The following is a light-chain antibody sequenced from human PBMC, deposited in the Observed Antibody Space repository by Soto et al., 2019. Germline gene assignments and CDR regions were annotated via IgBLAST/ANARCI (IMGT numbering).Light chain of an antibody. J-gene: IGKJ5*01. CDR3: QHYGRPRLT. CDR2: GAS. CDR1: QSVSSTH. V-gene: IGKV3-20*01. Sequence: IVLPQYPGTLSLSPGERAALSCRASQSVSSTHLAWYQQTHGQAPRLLTYGASRRANGLPDRFSGSGSGTDFTLTISRLAPEDSAVYYCQHYGRPRLTFGQGTRLEIK.